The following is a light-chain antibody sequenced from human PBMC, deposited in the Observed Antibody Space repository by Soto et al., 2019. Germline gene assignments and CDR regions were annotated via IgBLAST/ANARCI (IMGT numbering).Light chain of an antibody. Sequence: QSALTQPASVSGSPGQSITISCTGTSSDVGGYNYVSWYQQHPGKAPKLMIYDVSNRPSGVSNRFSGSGSGNTASLIISGLQTEDEADYYCSSYTVSSTVIFGGGTQLTVL. V-gene: IGLV2-14*01. J-gene: IGLJ2*01. CDR2: DVS. CDR1: SSDVGGYNY. CDR3: SSYTVSSTVI.